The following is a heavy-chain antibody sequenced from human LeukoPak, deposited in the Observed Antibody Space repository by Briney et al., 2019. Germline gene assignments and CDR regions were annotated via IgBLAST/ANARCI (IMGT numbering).Heavy chain of an antibody. CDR3: AKDSQHLAIYYFDY. Sequence: QSGGSLRLSCAASGLTFSGQWMNWVRQAPGKGLEWVAVISYNGNDYHYADSVKGRFTISRDNSKNTLYLQMNSLRTEDTAFYYCAKDSQHLAIYYFDYWGQGTLVTVSS. V-gene: IGHV3-30*18. CDR2: ISYNGNDY. CDR1: GLTFSGQW. J-gene: IGHJ4*02. D-gene: IGHD6-13*01.